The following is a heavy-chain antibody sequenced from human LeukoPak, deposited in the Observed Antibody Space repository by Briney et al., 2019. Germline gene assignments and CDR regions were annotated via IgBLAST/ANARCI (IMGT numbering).Heavy chain of an antibody. Sequence: ASVKVSCKASGYTFTSYYMHWVRQAPGQGLEWMGIINPSGGSTSYAQRFQGRVTMTRDTSTSTVYMELSSLRSGDTAVYYCARDQGGKSYCSGGSCYSGWNWFDPWGQGTLVTVSS. CDR2: INPSGGST. J-gene: IGHJ5*02. D-gene: IGHD2-15*01. V-gene: IGHV1-46*01. CDR3: ARDQGGKSYCSGGSCYSGWNWFDP. CDR1: GYTFTSYY.